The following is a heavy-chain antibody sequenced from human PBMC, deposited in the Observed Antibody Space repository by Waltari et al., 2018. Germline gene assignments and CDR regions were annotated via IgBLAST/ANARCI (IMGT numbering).Heavy chain of an antibody. CDR2: IYYSGST. CDR1: GGSISSSSYY. D-gene: IGHD1-7*01. CDR3: ARVYNWNYDHFDY. V-gene: IGHV4-39*01. J-gene: IGHJ4*02. Sequence: QLQLQESGPGLVKPSETLSLTCTVSGGSISSSSYYWGWIRQPPGKGLEWIGSIYYSGSTYYNPSLKSRVTISVDTSKNQFSLKLSSVTAADTAVYYCARVYNWNYDHFDYWGQGTLVTVSS.